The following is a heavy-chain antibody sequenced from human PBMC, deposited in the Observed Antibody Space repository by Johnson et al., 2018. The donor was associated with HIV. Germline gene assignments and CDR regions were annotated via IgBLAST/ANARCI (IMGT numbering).Heavy chain of an antibody. CDR1: GFTFSSYW. CDR2: IKQDGSEK. Sequence: LVESGGGLVQPGGSLRLSCAASGFTFSSYWMSWVRQAPGKGLEWVANIKQDGSEKYYVDSVKGRFTISRDNAKNSLYLQMNSLRAEDTAVYYCARGGRGVRITMIVVVPNDAFDIWGQGTMVTVSS. J-gene: IGHJ3*02. D-gene: IGHD3-22*01. V-gene: IGHV3-7*01. CDR3: ARGGRGVRITMIVVVPNDAFDI.